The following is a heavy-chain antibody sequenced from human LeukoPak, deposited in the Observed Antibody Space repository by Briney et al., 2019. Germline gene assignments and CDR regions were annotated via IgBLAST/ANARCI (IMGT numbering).Heavy chain of an antibody. CDR3: ASLKGGYCSSTSCYIYYYYGMDV. CDR1: GGSFSGYY. J-gene: IGHJ6*02. D-gene: IGHD2-2*02. V-gene: IGHV4-34*01. Sequence: SETLSLTCAVYGGSFSGYYWSWIRQPPGKGLEWIGEINHSGSTNYNPSLKSRVTISVDTSKNQFSLKLSSVTAADTAVSYCASLKGGYCSSTSCYIYYYYGMDVWGQGTTVTVSS. CDR2: INHSGST.